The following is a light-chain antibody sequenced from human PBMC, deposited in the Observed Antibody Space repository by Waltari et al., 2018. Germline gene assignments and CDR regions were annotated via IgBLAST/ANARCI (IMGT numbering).Light chain of an antibody. CDR3: SSQSSNNVVL. V-gene: IGLV2-14*01. J-gene: IGLJ2*01. CDR2: DVS. Sequence: QSALTQPVSVSGSPGQSVTIFCTGTSNDVDGYNSVSWYQEHPGQAPRVIIYDVSDRPSGVSDRFSGSKSGNTASLTISGLQAEDEADYYCSSQSSNNVVLFGGGTKLTVL. CDR1: SNDVDGYNS.